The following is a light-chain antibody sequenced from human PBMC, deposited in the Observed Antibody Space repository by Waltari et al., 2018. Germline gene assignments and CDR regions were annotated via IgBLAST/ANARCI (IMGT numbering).Light chain of an antibody. CDR2: SND. V-gene: IGLV1-44*01. CDR3: AAWDDSLKVGV. Sequence: QSVLTQPHSASGTPGQRVTISCSGSSANIGLKIVNWYQQLPGTAPKLLIYSNDQRPSGVPDRFSGSKSGTSASLAISGVQSEDEADYYCAAWDDSLKVGVFGGGTKLTVL. CDR1: SANIGLKI. J-gene: IGLJ3*02.